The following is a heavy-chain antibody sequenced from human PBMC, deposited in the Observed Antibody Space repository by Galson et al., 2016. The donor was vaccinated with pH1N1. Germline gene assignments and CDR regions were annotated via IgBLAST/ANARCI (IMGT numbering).Heavy chain of an antibody. CDR1: GFGLSSYA. CDR3: ARDSSLWSAGWELFDY. D-gene: IGHD1-26*01. J-gene: IGHJ4*02. Sequence: SLRLSCAASGFGLSSYAMHWVRQAPGQGLEWVAFISLDSSTKYYVDSVRGRFTVSRDDSKNTLFLQMNSLRAEDTAIYYCARDSSLWSAGWELFDYWGQGTLVTVSS. V-gene: IGHV3-30*04. CDR2: ISLDSSTK.